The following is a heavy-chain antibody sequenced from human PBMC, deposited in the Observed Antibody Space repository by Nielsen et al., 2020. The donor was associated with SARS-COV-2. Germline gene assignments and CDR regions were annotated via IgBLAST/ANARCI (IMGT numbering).Heavy chain of an antibody. CDR2: ISSSSSTI. Sequence: GGSLRLSCAASGFTFSSYSMNWVRQAPGKGLEWVSYISSSSSTIYYADSVKGRFTISRDNSKNTLYLQMNSLRAEDTAVYYCAKSGVGYSYAELDYWGQGTLVTVSS. CDR3: AKSGVGYSYAELDY. J-gene: IGHJ4*02. V-gene: IGHV3-48*01. CDR1: GFTFSSYS. D-gene: IGHD5-18*01.